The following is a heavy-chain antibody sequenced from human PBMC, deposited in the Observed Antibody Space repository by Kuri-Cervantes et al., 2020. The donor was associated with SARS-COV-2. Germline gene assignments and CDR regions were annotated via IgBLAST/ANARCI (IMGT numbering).Heavy chain of an antibody. CDR1: GGSISSSSYY. J-gene: IGHJ6*03. CDR2: IYYSGST. V-gene: IGHV4-39*01. D-gene: IGHD1-26*01. CDR3: ARSGSDPYYYYYMDV. Sequence: GSLRLCCTVAGGSISSSSYYWGWIRQPPGKGLEWIGSIYYSGSTYYNPSLKSRVTISVDTSKNQFSLKLSSVTAADTAVYYCARSGSDPYYYYYMDVWGKGTTVTSP.